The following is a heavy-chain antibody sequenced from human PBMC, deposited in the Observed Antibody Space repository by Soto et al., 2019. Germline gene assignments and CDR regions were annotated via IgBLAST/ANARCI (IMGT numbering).Heavy chain of an antibody. Sequence: LSLTCAASGFTFSSYWMSWVRQAPGKGLEWVANIKQDGSEKYYVDSVKGRFTISRDNAKNSLYLQMNSLRAEDTAVYYCARDGNYYDSSGYYTVFDYWGQGTLVTVSS. CDR3: ARDGNYYDSSGYYTVFDY. D-gene: IGHD3-22*01. J-gene: IGHJ4*02. CDR1: GFTFSSYW. V-gene: IGHV3-7*05. CDR2: IKQDGSEK.